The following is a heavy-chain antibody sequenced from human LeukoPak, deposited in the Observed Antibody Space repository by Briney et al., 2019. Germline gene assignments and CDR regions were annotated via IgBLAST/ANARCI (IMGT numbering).Heavy chain of an antibody. D-gene: IGHD4-17*01. J-gene: IGHJ4*02. CDR1: VFTFDEYA. CDR2: ISGDGGSA. CDR3: AKEVPIYGDNETGGGGFDD. V-gene: IGHV3-43*02. Sequence: GGSLRLSCAAPVFTFDEYAMHWVRQAPGKGLEWVSLISGDGGSAYYADSVKGRFTISRDNSKISLYLQMNSLRTEDTALYYCAKEVPIYGDNETGGGGFDDWGQGTLVTVSS.